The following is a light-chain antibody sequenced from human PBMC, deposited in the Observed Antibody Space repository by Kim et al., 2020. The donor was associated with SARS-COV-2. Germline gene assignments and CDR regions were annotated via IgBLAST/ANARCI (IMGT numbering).Light chain of an antibody. J-gene: IGKJ1*01. CDR3: QQSYSTPPT. Sequence: ASVGDRVTITCRASHSISNFLDWYQQRPGKAPNLLIYTASTLQSGVPSRFSGSRSGTDFTLTITSLQPEDFATYYCQQSYSTPPTFGQGTKVDIK. CDR1: HSISNF. V-gene: IGKV1-39*01. CDR2: TAS.